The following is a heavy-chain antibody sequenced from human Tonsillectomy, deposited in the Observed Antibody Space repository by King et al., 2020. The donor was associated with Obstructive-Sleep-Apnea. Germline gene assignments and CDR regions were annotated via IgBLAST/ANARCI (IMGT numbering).Heavy chain of an antibody. Sequence: VQLVESGGGVVQPGRSLRLSCAASGFTFNNYALHWVRQAPGKGLEWVAVISYDGNNNYYADSVKGRFTISRDNSKNTLYLQMNGLRAEDTAVYYFARDPGNTYGYWYFDYWGQGALVTVSS. D-gene: IGHD5-18*01. V-gene: IGHV3-30*04. CDR3: ARDPGNTYGYWYFDY. CDR1: GFTFNNYA. CDR2: ISYDGNNN. J-gene: IGHJ4*02.